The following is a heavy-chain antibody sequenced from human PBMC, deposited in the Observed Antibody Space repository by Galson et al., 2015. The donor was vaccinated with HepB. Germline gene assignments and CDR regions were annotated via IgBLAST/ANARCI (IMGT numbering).Heavy chain of an antibody. CDR2: SRNKANSYTT. CDR1: GFTFSDYY. J-gene: IGHJ4*02. CDR3: VRAHGDSHRYFDF. D-gene: IGHD4-17*01. V-gene: IGHV3-72*01. Sequence: SLRLSCAASGFTFSDYYMDWVRQAPGKGLEWVGRSRNKANSYTTEYAASVKARFAITRDDSKNSLYLQMNSLKTEDTGVYYCVRAHGDSHRYFDFWGQGTLVTVSS.